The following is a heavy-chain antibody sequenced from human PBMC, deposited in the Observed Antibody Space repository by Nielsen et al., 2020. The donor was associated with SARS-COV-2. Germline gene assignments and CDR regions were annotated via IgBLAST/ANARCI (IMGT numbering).Heavy chain of an antibody. V-gene: IGHV3-9*01. CDR2: ISWNSGSI. CDR1: GFTFDDYA. CDR3: AKVGGYSTFDY. D-gene: IGHD4-11*01. J-gene: IGHJ4*02. Sequence: SLKISCAASGFTFDDYAMHWVRQAPGKGLEWVSGISWNSGSIGYADSVKGRFTIPRDNAKNSLYLQMNSLRAEDTALYYCAKVGGYSTFDYWGQGTLVTVSS.